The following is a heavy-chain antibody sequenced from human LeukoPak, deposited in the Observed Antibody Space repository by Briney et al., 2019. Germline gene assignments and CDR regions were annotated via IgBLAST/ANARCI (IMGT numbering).Heavy chain of an antibody. Sequence: PSETLSLTCTVSGGSISSYYWSWIRQPAGKGLEWIGRIYTSGSTNYNPSLKSRVTMSVDTSKNQFSLKLSSVTAADTAVYYCARDRGGARHYYYYMDVWGKGTTVTISS. CDR3: ARDRGGARHYYYYMDV. D-gene: IGHD4/OR15-4a*01. CDR1: GGSISSYY. J-gene: IGHJ6*03. CDR2: IYTSGST. V-gene: IGHV4-4*07.